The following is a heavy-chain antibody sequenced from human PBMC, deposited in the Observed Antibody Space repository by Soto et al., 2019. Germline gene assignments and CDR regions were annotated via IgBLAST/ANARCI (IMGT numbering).Heavy chain of an antibody. CDR3: AKYRRFSSGLSGLDY. Sequence: EVQLLESGGGLVQPGGSLRLSCAASGFTFSSYAMSWVRQAPGKGLEWVSTISGSGDSTYYADSVKGRFTISRDSSQKTLYLQMNSLRPEDTALYDCAKYRRFSSGLSGLDYWGQGSLVTVSS. CDR2: ISGSGDST. J-gene: IGHJ4*02. CDR1: GFTFSSYA. V-gene: IGHV3-23*01. D-gene: IGHD6-19*01.